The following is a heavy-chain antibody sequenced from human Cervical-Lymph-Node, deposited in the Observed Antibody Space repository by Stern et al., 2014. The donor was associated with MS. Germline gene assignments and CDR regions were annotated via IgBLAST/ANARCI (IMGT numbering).Heavy chain of an antibody. D-gene: IGHD6-6*01. CDR3: AKDGSPWYEDNLEI. CDR2: ISPNSGAT. J-gene: IGHJ3*02. CDR1: GYSFTDYY. Sequence: VQLVESGAEVKKPGASVKVSCKASGYSFTDYYLHWVRQAPGQGLEWMGRISPNSGATSYAQKFEGRVTMTRDTSISTAYTGLSRLRSDDTAVYYCAKDGSPWYEDNLEIWGQGTLVTVSS. V-gene: IGHV1-2*06.